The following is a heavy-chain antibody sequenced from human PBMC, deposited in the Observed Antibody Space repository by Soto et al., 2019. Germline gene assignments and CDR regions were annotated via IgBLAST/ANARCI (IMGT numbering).Heavy chain of an antibody. CDR1: GFTFSSYS. D-gene: IGHD6-13*01. Sequence: GSLRLSCAASGFTFSSYSMNWVRQAPGKGLEWVSSISSSSYIYYADSVKGRFTISRDNAKNSLYLQMSSLRAEDTAVYYCARAPPRYSSHHNWFDPWGQGTLVTVSS. J-gene: IGHJ5*02. V-gene: IGHV3-21*01. CDR3: ARAPPRYSSHHNWFDP. CDR2: ISSSSYI.